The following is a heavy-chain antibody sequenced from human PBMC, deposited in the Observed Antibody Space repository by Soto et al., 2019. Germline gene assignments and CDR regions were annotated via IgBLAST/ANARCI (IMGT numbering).Heavy chain of an antibody. V-gene: IGHV4-59*01. CDR3: ARDQRLLFLANYNWFDP. D-gene: IGHD1-7*01. J-gene: IGHJ5*02. Sequence: PPETLSLPSIVSVGSISSDYWTWIRQPPGRGLEWIGYIYYSGSTNYTPSLKSRVTISVDTSKNQCSLKLSSVTAADTAVYYCARDQRLLFLANYNWFDPWGQGTLVTVSS. CDR2: IYYSGST. CDR1: VGSISSDY.